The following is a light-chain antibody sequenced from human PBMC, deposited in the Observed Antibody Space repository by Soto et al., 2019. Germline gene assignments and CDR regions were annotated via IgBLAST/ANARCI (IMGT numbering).Light chain of an antibody. CDR2: DAS. CDR3: QRGNNWLGFT. Sequence: EIVLTQSPATLSLSPGERATLSCRASQSVSSYLAWYQQKPGQAPTLLIYDASNKATGTPPRFSGSGSGPDFTHTMSSLEPEDVGVYYCQRGNNWLGFTCGRGPKVDI. J-gene: IGKJ3*01. V-gene: IGKV3-11*01. CDR1: QSVSSY.